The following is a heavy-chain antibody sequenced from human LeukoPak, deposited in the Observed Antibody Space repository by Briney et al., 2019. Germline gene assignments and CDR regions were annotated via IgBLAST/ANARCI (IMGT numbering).Heavy chain of an antibody. CDR2: INHSGST. J-gene: IGHJ4*02. CDR1: VGSFSGYY. CDR3: ARAGKDSSSWQYYFDY. D-gene: IGHD6-13*01. Sequence: SETLSLTCAVYVGSFSGYYWSWIRQPPGKGLEWIGEINHSGSTNYNSSLKSRVTISVDTSKNQFSLKLSSVTAADTAVYYCARAGKDSSSWQYYFDYWGQGTLVTVSS. V-gene: IGHV4-34*01.